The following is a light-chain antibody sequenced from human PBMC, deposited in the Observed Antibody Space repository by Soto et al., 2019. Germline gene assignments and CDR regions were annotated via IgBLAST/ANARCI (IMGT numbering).Light chain of an antibody. J-gene: IGKJ3*01. V-gene: IGKV1-39*01. CDR3: QQSYSTLVT. CDR2: TAS. Sequence: DIQMTQSPSTLSASVGDRVTITCRASQSISSWLAWYQQKPGKAPKLLIYTASDLDTGVPSRISGGGSGTEFTLSISSLQPEDFATYYCQQSYSTLVTFGPGTKVD. CDR1: QSISSW.